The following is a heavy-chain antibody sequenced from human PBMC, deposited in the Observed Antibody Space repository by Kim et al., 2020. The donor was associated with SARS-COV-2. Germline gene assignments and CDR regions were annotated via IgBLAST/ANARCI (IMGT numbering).Heavy chain of an antibody. Sequence: GGSLRLSCTASGFTFSSHAMSWVRQAPGEGLEWVTAISVNGDTTYYADSVKGRFTISRDISKNTLYLQMNSLRAGDTAVYYCAKDNGGSGVGGDWRQGTLVTVSS. V-gene: IGHV3-23*01. CDR3: AKDNGGSGVGGD. CDR2: ISVNGDTT. D-gene: IGHD3-10*01. J-gene: IGHJ4*02. CDR1: GFTFSSHA.